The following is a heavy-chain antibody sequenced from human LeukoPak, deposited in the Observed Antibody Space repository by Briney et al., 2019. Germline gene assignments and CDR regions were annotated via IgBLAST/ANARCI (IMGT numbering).Heavy chain of an antibody. CDR1: GLTFSTSG. V-gene: IGHV3-21*01. CDR2: IGPTGLDR. Sequence: GGSLTLSCTASGLTFSTSGFNLVRQAPGKGLEWVASIGPTGLDRYHADLIKGRFTISGDNANNFLYLQMNSLSAEDTAAYCCATEANGRDYDYWGQGTLLTVSS. D-gene: IGHD2-8*01. J-gene: IGHJ4*02. CDR3: ATEANGRDYDY.